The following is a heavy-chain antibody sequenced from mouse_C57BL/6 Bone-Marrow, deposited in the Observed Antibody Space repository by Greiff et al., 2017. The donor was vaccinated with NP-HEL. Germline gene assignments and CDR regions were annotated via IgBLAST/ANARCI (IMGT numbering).Heavy chain of an antibody. Sequence: QVHVKQPGAELVRPGSSVKLSCKASGYTFTSYWMHWVKQRPIQGLEWIGNIDPSDSETHYNQKFKDKATLTVDKSSSTAYMQLSSLTSEASAVYYGARGEDYGYDRTWFAYWGQGTLVTVSA. J-gene: IGHJ3*01. CDR3: ARGEDYGYDRTWFAY. CDR2: IDPSDSET. D-gene: IGHD2-2*01. CDR1: GYTFTSYW. V-gene: IGHV1-52*01.